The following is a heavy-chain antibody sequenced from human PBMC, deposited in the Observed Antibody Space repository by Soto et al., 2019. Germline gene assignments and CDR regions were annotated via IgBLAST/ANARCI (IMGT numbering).Heavy chain of an antibody. Sequence: PSETLSLTCTVSGDSITSNSYFWAWIRQPPGKGLEWIGSIYYSGTTYYNPSLKSRVTISVDTSNNQFSLRLNSVTAADTAVYYCARQHYYDSSGYYTWNWGQGTLVTV. CDR1: GDSITSNSYF. V-gene: IGHV4-39*01. CDR2: IYYSGTT. CDR3: ARQHYYDSSGYYTWN. J-gene: IGHJ4*02. D-gene: IGHD3-22*01.